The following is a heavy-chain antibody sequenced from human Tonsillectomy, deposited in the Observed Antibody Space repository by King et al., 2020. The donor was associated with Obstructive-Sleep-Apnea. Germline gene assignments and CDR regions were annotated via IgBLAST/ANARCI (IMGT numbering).Heavy chain of an antibody. V-gene: IGHV3-23*04. CDR2: ISGSTGRT. Sequence: VQLVESGGGLVQPGGSLRLSCTASGFTFATYAMNWVRQAPGKGLEWVSVISGSTGRTFYAESVKGRFTISRDNSKNTLYLQMNSLRAEDSAVYSCARGINHADYVRGAFDYWGQGSLVTVSS. J-gene: IGHJ4*02. D-gene: IGHD4-17*01. CDR3: ARGINHADYVRGAFDY. CDR1: GFTFATYA.